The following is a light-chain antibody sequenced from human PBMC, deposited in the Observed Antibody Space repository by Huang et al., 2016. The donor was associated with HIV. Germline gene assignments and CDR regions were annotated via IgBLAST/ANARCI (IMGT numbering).Light chain of an antibody. Sequence: DIVVTQSPGSLALSLGERAAINCTSSQSVFHSSNNKNYLSWYQLKPGQSPQLLIYWASTREFGVPDRVRGTGSGTDFTLTITSLQAEDVAVYYCHKYYSSPQTFGQGTKVEV. J-gene: IGKJ1*01. CDR3: HKYYSSPQT. V-gene: IGKV4-1*01. CDR2: WAS. CDR1: QSVFHSSNNKNY.